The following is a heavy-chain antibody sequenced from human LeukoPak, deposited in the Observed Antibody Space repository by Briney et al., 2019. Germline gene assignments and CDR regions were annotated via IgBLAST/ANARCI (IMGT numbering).Heavy chain of an antibody. V-gene: IGHV4-34*01. J-gene: IGHJ4*02. D-gene: IGHD3-22*01. CDR2: INHSGNT. CDR3: ARGYYYDSSGYLQPWGIDY. Sequence: SETLSLTCAVYGGSFSGYYWSWIRQPPGKGLEWIGEINHSGNTNYNPSLKSRVTISVDTSKNQFSLKLSSVTAADTAVYYCARGYYYDSSGYLQPWGIDYWGQGTLVTVSS. CDR1: GGSFSGYY.